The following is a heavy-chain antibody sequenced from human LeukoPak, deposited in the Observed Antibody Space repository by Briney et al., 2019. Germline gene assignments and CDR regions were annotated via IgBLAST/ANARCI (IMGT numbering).Heavy chain of an antibody. CDR2: IIPIFGTA. CDR1: GGTFSSYA. Sequence: ASVKVSCEASGGTFSSYAISWVRQAPGQGLEWMGGIIPIFGTANYAQKFQGRVTITADKSTSTAYMELSSLRSEDTAVYYCARVAVAGYFDYWGQGTLVTVSS. CDR3: ARVAVAGYFDY. V-gene: IGHV1-69*06. J-gene: IGHJ4*02. D-gene: IGHD6-19*01.